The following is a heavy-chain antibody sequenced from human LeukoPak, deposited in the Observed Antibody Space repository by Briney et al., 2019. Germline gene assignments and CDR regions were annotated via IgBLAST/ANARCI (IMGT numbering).Heavy chain of an antibody. CDR1: GDSITSYY. Sequence: SETLSLTCTVSGDSITSYYWSWIRQPAGKGLEWIGRISTSGITNYNPSLKSRVIMSVDTSKNQFSLKLTSVTAADTAVYYCARPSSYYYYGMDVWGQGTTVTVSS. CDR3: ARPSSYYYYGMDV. J-gene: IGHJ6*02. CDR2: ISTSGIT. V-gene: IGHV4-4*07.